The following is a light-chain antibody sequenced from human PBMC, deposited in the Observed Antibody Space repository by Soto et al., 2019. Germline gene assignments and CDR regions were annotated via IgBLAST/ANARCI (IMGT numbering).Light chain of an antibody. Sequence: QSVLTQPASVSGSPGQSITISCTGTSSDVGGYSYVSWYQQHPGKTPKLMIYEVSNRPSGVSHRFSGSKSGNTASLTISGLQTEDEADYYCSSYAGSNNLLFGGGTKLTVL. J-gene: IGLJ2*01. V-gene: IGLV2-14*01. CDR1: SSDVGGYSY. CDR3: SSYAGSNNLL. CDR2: EVS.